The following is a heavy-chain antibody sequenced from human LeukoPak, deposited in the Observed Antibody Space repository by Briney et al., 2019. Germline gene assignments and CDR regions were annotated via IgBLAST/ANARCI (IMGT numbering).Heavy chain of an antibody. CDR3: ANGPDYDILTGYYNPDYGMDV. D-gene: IGHD3-9*01. V-gene: IGHV3-11*01. CDR2: ISSSVSTI. Sequence: GGSLRLSCAASVFTFRDDYMSWIREAPRKRRWWGSYISSSVSTIYSTDSVRGRFTIPRDNAKNSLYLQMNSLRAEDTAVYYCANGPDYDILTGYYNPDYGMDVWGQGTTVTVSS. J-gene: IGHJ6*02. CDR1: VFTFRDDY.